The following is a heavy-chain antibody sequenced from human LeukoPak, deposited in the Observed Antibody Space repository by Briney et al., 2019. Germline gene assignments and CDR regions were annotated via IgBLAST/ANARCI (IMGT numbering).Heavy chain of an antibody. V-gene: IGHV3-30*03. CDR2: ISYDGSNK. J-gene: IGHJ4*02. Sequence: GGSLRLSCAASGFTFSSYGMHRVRQAPGKGLEWVAVISYDGSNKYYADSVKGRFTISRDNSKNTLYLQMNSLRAEDTAVYYCARDSRSSGYGHFDYWGQGTLVTVSS. CDR1: GFTFSSYG. CDR3: ARDSRSSGYGHFDY. D-gene: IGHD3-22*01.